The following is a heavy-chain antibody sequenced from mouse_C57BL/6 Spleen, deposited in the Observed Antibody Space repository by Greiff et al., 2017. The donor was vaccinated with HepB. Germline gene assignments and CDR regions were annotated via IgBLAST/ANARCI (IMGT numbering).Heavy chain of an antibody. D-gene: IGHD1-1*01. J-gene: IGHJ4*01. CDR2: IYPGDGDT. CDR1: GYAFSSSW. CDR3: ARQFITTVVATGDY. V-gene: IGHV1-82*01. Sequence: QVQLKQSGPELVKPGASVKISCKASGYAFSSSWMNWVKQRPGKGLEWIGRIYPGDGDTNYNGKFKGKATLTADKSSSTAYMQLSSLTSEDSAVYFCARQFITTVVATGDYWGQGTSVTVSS.